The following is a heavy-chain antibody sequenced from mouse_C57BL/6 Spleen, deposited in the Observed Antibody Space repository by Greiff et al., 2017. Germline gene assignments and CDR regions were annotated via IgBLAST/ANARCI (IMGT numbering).Heavy chain of an antibody. CDR1: GFTFSSYA. J-gene: IGHJ3*01. CDR2: ISDGGSYT. D-gene: IGHD2-12*01. V-gene: IGHV5-4*01. Sequence: EVQLMESGGGLVKPGGSLKLSCAASGFTFSSYAMSWVRQTPEKRLEWVATISDGGSYTYYPDNVKGRFTISRDNAKNNLYLQMSHLKSEDTAMYYCARERPFAYWGQGTLVTVSA. CDR3: ARERPFAY.